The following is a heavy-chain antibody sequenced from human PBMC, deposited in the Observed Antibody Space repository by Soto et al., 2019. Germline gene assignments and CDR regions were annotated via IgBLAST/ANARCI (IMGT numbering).Heavy chain of an antibody. CDR3: ARQSVTTVTSGGFDY. J-gene: IGHJ4*02. CDR1: GFTFSSYG. Sequence: GGSLRLSCAASGFTFSSYGMHWVRQAPGKGLEWVAVIWYDGSNKYYADSVKGRFTISRDNSKNTLYLQMNSLRAEDTAVYYCARQSVTTVTSGGFDYWGQGTLVTVSS. V-gene: IGHV3-33*01. D-gene: IGHD4-4*01. CDR2: IWYDGSNK.